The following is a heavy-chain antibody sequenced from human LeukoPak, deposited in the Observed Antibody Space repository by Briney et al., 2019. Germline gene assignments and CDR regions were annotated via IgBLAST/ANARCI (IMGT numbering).Heavy chain of an antibody. J-gene: IGHJ4*02. CDR2: IGTAGDT. V-gene: IGHV3-13*01. CDR3: ARGPAVNGDGDNFDY. Sequence: GGSLRLSCAASGFTFSSYDMHWVRQATGKGLEWVSAIGTAGDTYYPGSVKGRFTISRENAKNSLYLQMNSLRAGDTAVYYCARGPAVNGDGDNFDYWGQGTRVTVSS. D-gene: IGHD2-8*01. CDR1: GFTFSSYD.